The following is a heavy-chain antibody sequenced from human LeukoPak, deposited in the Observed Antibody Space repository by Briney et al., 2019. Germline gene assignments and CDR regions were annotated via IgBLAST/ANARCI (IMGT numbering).Heavy chain of an antibody. D-gene: IGHD2-2*01. CDR1: GGTFSSYA. J-gene: IGHJ6*03. V-gene: IGHV1-69*05. CDR3: AREVVVPATTYYYYYYMDV. CDR2: IIPIFGTA. Sequence: SVKVSCKASGGTFSSYAISWVRQAPGQGLEWMGRIIPIFGTANYAQKFQGRVTITTDESTSTAYMELSSLRSEDTAVYYCAREVVVPATTYYYYYYMDVWGKGTTVTVSS.